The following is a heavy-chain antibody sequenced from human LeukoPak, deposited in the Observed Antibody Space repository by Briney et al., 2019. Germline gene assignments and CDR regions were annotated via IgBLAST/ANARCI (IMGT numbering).Heavy chain of an antibody. J-gene: IGHJ3*02. Sequence: GASVKVSCKASGYTFTKYAIHWVRQAPGQRLEWMGWINTGNGDRKYSQKFQGRVTFSRDTSASIAFMELRSLRSDDTAVYYCASYDILTGYEPDAFDIWGQGTMVTVSS. D-gene: IGHD3-9*01. CDR2: INTGNGDR. CDR3: ASYDILTGYEPDAFDI. V-gene: IGHV1-3*04. CDR1: GYTFTKYA.